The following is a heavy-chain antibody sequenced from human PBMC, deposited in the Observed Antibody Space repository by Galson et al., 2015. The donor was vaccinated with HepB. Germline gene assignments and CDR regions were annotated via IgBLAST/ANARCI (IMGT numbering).Heavy chain of an antibody. V-gene: IGHV1-18*01. CDR3: ARVEPRFWLLTTPNWFDP. J-gene: IGHJ5*02. CDR2: ISAYNGNT. D-gene: IGHD3-9*01. Sequence: QSGAEVTKPGASVKVSCKASGYTFTSYGISWVRQAPGQGLEWMGWISAYNGNTNYAQKLQGRVTMTTDTSTSTAYMELRSLRSDDTAVYYCARVEPRFWLLTTPNWFDPWGQGTLVTVSS. CDR1: GYTFTSYG.